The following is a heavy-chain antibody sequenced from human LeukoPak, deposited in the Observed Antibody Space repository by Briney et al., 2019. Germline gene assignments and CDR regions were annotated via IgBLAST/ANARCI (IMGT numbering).Heavy chain of an antibody. V-gene: IGHV1-2*02. Sequence: ASVKVSCKASGYTFTGYYMHWVRQAPGQGLEWMGWINPNSGGTNYAQKFQGRVTMIRDTSISTAYMELSRLRSDDTAVYYCARILDTAMVTDYWGQGTLVTVSS. CDR1: GYTFTGYY. CDR3: ARILDTAMVTDY. J-gene: IGHJ4*02. D-gene: IGHD5-18*01. CDR2: INPNSGGT.